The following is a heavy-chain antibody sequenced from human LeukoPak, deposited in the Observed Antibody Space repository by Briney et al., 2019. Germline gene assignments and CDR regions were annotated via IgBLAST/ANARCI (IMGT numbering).Heavy chain of an antibody. CDR3: ARDMAAAGDH. D-gene: IGHD6-13*01. V-gene: IGHV3-48*03. CDR1: GFTFSTYE. J-gene: IGHJ5*02. CDR2: ISSSGSTI. Sequence: PGGSLRLSCAASGFTFSTYEMNCVRQAPGKGLEWISYISSSGSTIYYADSVKGRFTISRDNAKNSMYLQMNSLRAEDTAVYYCARDMAAAGDHWGRGTLVTVSS.